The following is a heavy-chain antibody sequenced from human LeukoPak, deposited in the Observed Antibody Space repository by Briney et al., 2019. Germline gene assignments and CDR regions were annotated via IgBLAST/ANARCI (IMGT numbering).Heavy chain of an antibody. D-gene: IGHD2-2*01. V-gene: IGHV4-59*01. CDR2: IYYSGST. CDR3: ARFDVVVPAAMGYYYYYYMDV. J-gene: IGHJ6*03. CDR1: GGSISSYY. Sequence: PSETLSLTCTVSGGSISSYYRSWIRQPPGKGLEWIGYIYYSGSTNYNPSLKSRVTISVDTSKNQFSLKLSSVTAADTAVYYCARFDVVVPAAMGYYYYYYMDVWGKGTTVTVSS.